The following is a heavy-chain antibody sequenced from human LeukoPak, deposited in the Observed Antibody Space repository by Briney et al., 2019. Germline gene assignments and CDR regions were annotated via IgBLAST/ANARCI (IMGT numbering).Heavy chain of an antibody. CDR3: ARAYYDYVWGGSYYYYYMDV. J-gene: IGHJ6*03. V-gene: IGHV4-61*02. CDR1: GGSISSGSYY. CDR2: IYTSGST. Sequence: PSETLSLTCTVSGGSISSGSYYWSWIRQPAGKGLEWIGRIYTSGSTNYNPSLKSRVTISVDTSKNQFSLKLSSVTAADTAVYYCARAYYDYVWGGSYYYYYMDVWGKGTTVTVSS. D-gene: IGHD3-16*01.